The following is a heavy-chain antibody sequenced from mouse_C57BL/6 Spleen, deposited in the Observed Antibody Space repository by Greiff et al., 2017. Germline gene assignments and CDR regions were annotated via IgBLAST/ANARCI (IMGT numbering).Heavy chain of an antibody. Sequence: EVQRVESGGGLVKPGGSLKLSCAASGFTFSDYGMHWVRQAPEKGLEWVAYISSGSSTIYYADTVQGRFTISRANAKNTLFLQMTSLRSEDTAMDYCANYDYDAYAMDYWGQGTSVTVSS. D-gene: IGHD2-4*01. V-gene: IGHV5-17*01. CDR3: ANYDYDAYAMDY. CDR1: GFTFSDYG. CDR2: ISSGSSTI. J-gene: IGHJ4*01.